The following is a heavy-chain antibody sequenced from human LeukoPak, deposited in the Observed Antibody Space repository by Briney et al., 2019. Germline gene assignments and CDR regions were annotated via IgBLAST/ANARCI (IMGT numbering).Heavy chain of an antibody. CDR3: ARERYYDILTGTLDS. V-gene: IGHV1-2*02. Sequence: ASVKVSCKASGYTFTGYYMHWVRQAPGQGLEWMGWINPNSGGTEYAQKFQGRVTMTRDTSISTAYMELSRLKSDDTAVYYCARERYYDILTGTLDSWGQGTLVTVSS. CDR1: GYTFTGYY. J-gene: IGHJ4*02. D-gene: IGHD3-9*01. CDR2: INPNSGGT.